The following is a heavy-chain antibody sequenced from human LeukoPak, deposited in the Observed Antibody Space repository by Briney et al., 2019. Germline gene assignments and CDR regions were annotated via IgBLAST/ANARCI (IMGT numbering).Heavy chain of an antibody. V-gene: IGHV3-30-3*01. D-gene: IGHD6-19*01. CDR2: ISYDGSNK. CDR1: GFTFSNYA. CDR3: AKDPDTHSGWSLPYYFDY. Sequence: PGGSLRLSCAASGFTFSNYAMHWVRQAPGKGLEWVAVISYDGSNKHSADSVKGRFTISRDNSKNTLYLQMNSLRAEDTAVYYCAKDPDTHSGWSLPYYFDYWGQGTLVTVSA. J-gene: IGHJ4*02.